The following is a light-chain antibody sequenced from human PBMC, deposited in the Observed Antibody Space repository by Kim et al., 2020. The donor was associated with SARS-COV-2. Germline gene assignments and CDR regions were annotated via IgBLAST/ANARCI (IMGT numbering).Light chain of an antibody. Sequence: DIPMTQSPSSLSASVGDRVTITCRASQAVGNQLGWFQLKPGKAPKRLIYDAFTLQSGVPSRFSGSASGAEFTLTISSLQSEDFATYYCLLRDSFGQGTKLEI. J-gene: IGKJ2*01. V-gene: IGKV1-17*01. CDR1: QAVGNQ. CDR2: DAF. CDR3: LLRDS.